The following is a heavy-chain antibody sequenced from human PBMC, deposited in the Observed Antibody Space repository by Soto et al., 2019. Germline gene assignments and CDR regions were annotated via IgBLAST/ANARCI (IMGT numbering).Heavy chain of an antibody. CDR3: PRGIEGWYQARDHSGMDA. CDR1: GGSVSSGCYY. CDR2: FYYRRRI. J-gene: IGHJ6*02. V-gene: IGHV4-61*01. D-gene: IGHD6-19*01. Sequence: QVQLQESGPGLVKPSETLSLTCTVSGGSVSSGCYYWSWMRQPPGTGLEWIGYFYYRRRINYNPSLIRRVTFTVDTFQNQFAQKPISVPPADTALYYCPRGIEGWYQARDHSGMDAWGQGTTVSVSS.